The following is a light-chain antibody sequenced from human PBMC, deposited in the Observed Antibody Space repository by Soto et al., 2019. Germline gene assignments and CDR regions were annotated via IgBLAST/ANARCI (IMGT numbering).Light chain of an antibody. V-gene: IGLV4-69*01. J-gene: IGLJ1*01. CDR2: LNSDGSH. CDR1: SGHNNYA. Sequence: QSVLTQSPSASASLGASVKLTCTLSSGHNNYAIAWHQQQPEKVPRYLMRLNSDGSHNKGDGIPDRFSGSSSGAERYLIISSLHSEDEADYYCQTWDAGILVFGTGTKLTVL. CDR3: QTWDAGILV.